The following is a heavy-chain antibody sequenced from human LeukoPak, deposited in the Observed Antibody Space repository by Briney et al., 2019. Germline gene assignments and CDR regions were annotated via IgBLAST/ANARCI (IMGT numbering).Heavy chain of an antibody. CDR1: GFTFSSYS. V-gene: IGHV3-48*01. CDR2: ISSSSGTI. J-gene: IGHJ3*02. Sequence: GGYLRLYCAASGFTFSSYSMNWVRQAPGKGLEWVSYISSSSGTIYYADSVKGRFTISRDNAKNSLYLQMNSLRAEDTAVYYCARSYGYGDAFDIWGQGTMVTVSS. CDR3: ARSYGYGDAFDI. D-gene: IGHD5-12*01.